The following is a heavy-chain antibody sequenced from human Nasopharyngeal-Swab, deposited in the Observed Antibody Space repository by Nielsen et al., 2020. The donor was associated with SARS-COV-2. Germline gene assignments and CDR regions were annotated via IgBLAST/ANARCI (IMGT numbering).Heavy chain of an antibody. CDR3: AKSVCSGTNCYSYYYYMDV. CDR1: GFTFSSYA. Sequence: GESLKISCAASGFTFSSYAMSWVRQAPGKGLEWVSAISGSGGSTYYADSVKGRFTISRDNSKNTLYLQMNSLRAEDTAVYYCAKSVCSGTNCYSYYYYMDVWGKGTTVTVSS. J-gene: IGHJ6*03. D-gene: IGHD2-2*02. CDR2: ISGSGGST. V-gene: IGHV3-23*01.